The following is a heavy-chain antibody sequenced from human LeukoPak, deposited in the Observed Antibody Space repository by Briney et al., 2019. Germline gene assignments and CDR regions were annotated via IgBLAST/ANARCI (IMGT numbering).Heavy chain of an antibody. CDR2: ISPYNGNA. D-gene: IGHD3-22*01. CDR3: ARGRATEYYDSSGYYLDY. V-gene: IGHV1-18*01. Sequence: ASVKVSCKASGSTFTSFAFSWVRQAPGQGLEWMGWISPYNGNAKYAQNLQGRVTMTRDMSTSTVYMELSSLRSEDTAVYYCARGRATEYYDSSGYYLDYWGQGTLVTVSS. J-gene: IGHJ4*02. CDR1: GSTFTSFA.